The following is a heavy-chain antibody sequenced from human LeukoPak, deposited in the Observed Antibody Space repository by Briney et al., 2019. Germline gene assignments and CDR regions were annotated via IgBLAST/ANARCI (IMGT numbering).Heavy chain of an antibody. CDR2: ISSSGSTI. CDR3: AREFGSGYYEVGAFDY. V-gene: IGHV3-11*01. Sequence: GGSLRLSCAASGFTFSDYYMSWIRQAPGKGLEWVSYISSSGSTIYYADSVKGRFTISRDNAKNSLYLQMNSLRAEDTAVYYCAREFGSGYYEVGAFDYWGQGTLVTVSS. D-gene: IGHD3-22*01. CDR1: GFTFSDYY. J-gene: IGHJ4*02.